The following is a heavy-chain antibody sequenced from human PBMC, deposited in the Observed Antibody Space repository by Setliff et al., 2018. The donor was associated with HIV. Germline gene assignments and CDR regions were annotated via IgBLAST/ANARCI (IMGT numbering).Heavy chain of an antibody. CDR3: AKLTRYDSTWYDAEYCQQ. J-gene: IGHJ1*01. Sequence: GESLKISCAASGFTVSGNYMSWVRQAPGEGLEWVSVLHSDGSNKYYAESVKGRFTISRDNSKNTLYLQMNSLRAEDTALYYCAKLTRYDSTWYDAEYCQQWGQGTLVTVSS. CDR2: LHSDGSNK. V-gene: IGHV3-53*01. CDR1: GFTVSGNY. D-gene: IGHD6-13*01.